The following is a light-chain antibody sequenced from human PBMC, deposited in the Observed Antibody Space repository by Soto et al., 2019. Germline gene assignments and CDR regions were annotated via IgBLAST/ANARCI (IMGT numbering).Light chain of an antibody. V-gene: IGKV1-39*01. CDR2: AAS. CDR3: QQRVNWLT. Sequence: DIQMTQSPSSLSASVGDRVTITCRASQSISSYLNWYQQKPGKAPKLLIYAASSLQSGIPARFSGSGSGTDFTLTISSLEPEDFAVYYCQQRVNWLTFGGGTKVEL. CDR1: QSISSY. J-gene: IGKJ4*01.